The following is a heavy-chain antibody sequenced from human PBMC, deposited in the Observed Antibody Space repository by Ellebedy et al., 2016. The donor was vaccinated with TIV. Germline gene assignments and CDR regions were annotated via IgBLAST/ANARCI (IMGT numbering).Heavy chain of an antibody. CDR1: GFAFETDW. Sequence: GESLKISCAASGFAFETDWMTWLRQAPGKGLEWVANINVEGDDQFYADSVRGRFTISRDNSKNSLYLQLSSLRADDSAQYYCARGGGSSSWYWRVWGQGAPVTV. J-gene: IGHJ4*02. V-gene: IGHV3-7*03. D-gene: IGHD6-13*01. CDR3: ARGGGSSSWYWRV. CDR2: INVEGDDQ.